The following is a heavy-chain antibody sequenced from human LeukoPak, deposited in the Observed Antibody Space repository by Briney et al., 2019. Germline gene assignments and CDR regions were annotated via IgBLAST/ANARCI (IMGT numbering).Heavy chain of an antibody. J-gene: IGHJ3*02. CDR2: IFYSGGS. CDR1: GGXISSYY. CDR3: ARLGSTFDI. D-gene: IGHD2-2*01. Sequence: SETLSLTCTVSGGXISSYYCTWIRQPPGKGLEWIGYIFYSGGSNYNPSLKSRVTISVDTSKNDFSLKLSSVTAADTAVYYCARLGSTFDIWGQGTMVTVSS. V-gene: IGHV4-59*08.